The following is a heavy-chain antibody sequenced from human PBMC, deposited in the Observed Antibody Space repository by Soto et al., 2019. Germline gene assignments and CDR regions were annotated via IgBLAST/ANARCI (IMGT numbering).Heavy chain of an antibody. J-gene: IGHJ6*02. CDR1: GFTFSSYG. CDR3: AKGGYIVVVPAAIRGLYYGMDV. V-gene: IGHV3-30*18. CDR2: ISYDGSNK. D-gene: IGHD2-2*01. Sequence: QVQLVESGGGVVQPGRSLRLSCEASGFTFSSYGMHWVRQAPGKGLEWVAVISYDGSNKYYADSVKGRFTISRDNSKNTLYLQMNSLRAEDTAVYYCAKGGYIVVVPAAIRGLYYGMDVWGQGTTVTVSS.